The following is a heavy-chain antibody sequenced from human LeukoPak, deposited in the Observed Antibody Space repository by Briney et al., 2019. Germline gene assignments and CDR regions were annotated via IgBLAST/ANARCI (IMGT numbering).Heavy chain of an antibody. CDR3: ANVAEGMTYYYYYGMDV. Sequence: GGSLRLSCAASGFTFSSYGMHWVRQAPGKGLEWVAVISYDGSNKYYADSVKGRFTISRDNSKNTLYLQMNSLRAEDTAVYYCANVAEGMTYYYYYGMDVWGQGTTVTVSS. CDR1: GFTFSSYG. J-gene: IGHJ6*02. V-gene: IGHV3-30*18. CDR2: ISYDGSNK. D-gene: IGHD3-10*01.